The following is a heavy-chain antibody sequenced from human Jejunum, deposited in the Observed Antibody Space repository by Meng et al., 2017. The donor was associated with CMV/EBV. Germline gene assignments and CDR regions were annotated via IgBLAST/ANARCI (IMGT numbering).Heavy chain of an antibody. CDR3: ARGTNYYDSASYYYNIGY. Sequence: FSKKAISWVRQAPGQGLEWMGGIIQNVNIVNYSEKMKGRVTITAETSTSTAYMELSSLRSEDTAVYYCARGTNYYDSASYYYNIGYWGQGTLVTVSS. D-gene: IGHD3-22*01. J-gene: IGHJ4*02. V-gene: IGHV1-69*10. CDR1: FSKKA. CDR2: IIQNVNIV.